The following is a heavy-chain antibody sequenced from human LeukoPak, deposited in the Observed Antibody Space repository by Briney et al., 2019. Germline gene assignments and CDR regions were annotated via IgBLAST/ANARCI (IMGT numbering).Heavy chain of an antibody. J-gene: IGHJ4*02. V-gene: IGHV3-30*18. CDR1: GFTFSSYG. CDR2: ISYDGSNK. Sequence: PGGSLRLSCAASGFTFSSYGMHWVRQAPGKGLEWVAVISYDGSNKYYADSVKGRFTISRDNSKNTLYLQMNSLRAEDTAVYYCAKDPRITTLPGYWGQGTLVTVSS. CDR3: AKDPRITTLPGY. D-gene: IGHD3-10*01.